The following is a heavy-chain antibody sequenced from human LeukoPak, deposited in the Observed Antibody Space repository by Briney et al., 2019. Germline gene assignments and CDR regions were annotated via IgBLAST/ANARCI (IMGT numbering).Heavy chain of an antibody. J-gene: IGHJ4*02. Sequence: PGGSLRLSCAASGFSFSSYSINWVRQAPGKGLKWVSYISSSTIYYADSVKGRFTISRDDAKNSLYLQMNSLRAEDTAVYYCARDDWRHEDLFDYWGQGTLATVSS. V-gene: IGHV3-48*04. CDR2: ISSSTI. D-gene: IGHD3-9*01. CDR3: ARDDWRHEDLFDY. CDR1: GFSFSSYS.